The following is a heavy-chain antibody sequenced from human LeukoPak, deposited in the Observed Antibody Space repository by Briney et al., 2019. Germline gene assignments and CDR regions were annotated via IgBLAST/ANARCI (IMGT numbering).Heavy chain of an antibody. D-gene: IGHD1-26*01. J-gene: IGHJ4*02. Sequence: CLRPSSAPSGFSLCKYWMMWVRHAPRKRLECVASKNQDGREKYYVDSVEGRFTISRDNANNLLYLQMNSLRAEDTAVYYCARDRLGTVGSITYFEYWGQGALVTVSS. CDR2: KNQDGREK. CDR1: GFSLCKYW. V-gene: IGHV3-7*01. CDR3: ARDRLGTVGSITYFEY.